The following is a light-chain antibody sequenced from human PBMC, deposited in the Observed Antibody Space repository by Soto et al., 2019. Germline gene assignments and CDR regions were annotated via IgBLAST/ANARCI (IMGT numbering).Light chain of an antibody. CDR2: AAS. V-gene: IGKV1-39*01. J-gene: IGKJ5*01. CDR1: QSISSY. CDR3: QQYGYSPIT. Sequence: DIQMTQSPSSLSASVGYRVTITCRASQSISSYLNWYQQKPGKAPKLLIYAASSLQSGVPSRFSGSGSGTDFTLTISSLQPEDFAVYYCQQYGYSPITFGQGTRLEIK.